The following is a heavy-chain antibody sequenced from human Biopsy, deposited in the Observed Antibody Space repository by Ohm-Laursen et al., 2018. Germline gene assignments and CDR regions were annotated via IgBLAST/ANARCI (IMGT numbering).Heavy chain of an antibody. CDR3: ATDGAGSYNEN. V-gene: IGHV3-11*01. Sequence: SLRLSCAAPGFTFGDYYMSWIRQAPGKGLEWLSYISGSGVTKMYADSVKGRFTVSRDNAKNSLYLEMSNLTVEDTAVYYCATDGAGSYNENWGQGTLVSVSS. CDR2: ISGSGVTK. CDR1: GFTFGDYY. J-gene: IGHJ4*02. D-gene: IGHD3-10*01.